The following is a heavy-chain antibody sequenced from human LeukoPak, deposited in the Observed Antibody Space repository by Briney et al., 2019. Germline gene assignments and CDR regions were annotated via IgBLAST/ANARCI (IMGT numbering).Heavy chain of an antibody. V-gene: IGHV4-59*01. Sequence: SETLSLTCTVSGGSISSYYWSWIRQPPGKGLEWIGYIYYSGSTNYNPSLKSRVTISVDTSKNQFSLKLSSVTAADTAVYYCARGDEMATIYFDYWGQGTLVTISS. CDR3: ARGDEMATIYFDY. CDR2: IYYSGST. CDR1: GGSISSYY. D-gene: IGHD5-24*01. J-gene: IGHJ4*02.